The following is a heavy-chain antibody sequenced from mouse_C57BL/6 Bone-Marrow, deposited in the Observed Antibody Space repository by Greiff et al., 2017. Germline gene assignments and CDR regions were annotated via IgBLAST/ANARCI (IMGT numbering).Heavy chain of an antibody. V-gene: IGHV1-36*01. Sequence: DVKLQESGPVLVKPGPSVKISCKASGFTFTDYYMHWVKQSHGKSLEWIGLVYPYNGGTSYNQKFKGKATLTVDTSSSTAYMELNSLTSEDSAVYYCATDYYYGLEGFAYWGQGTLVTVSA. CDR3: ATDYYYGLEGFAY. CDR1: GFTFTDYY. CDR2: VYPYNGGT. J-gene: IGHJ3*01. D-gene: IGHD1-1*01.